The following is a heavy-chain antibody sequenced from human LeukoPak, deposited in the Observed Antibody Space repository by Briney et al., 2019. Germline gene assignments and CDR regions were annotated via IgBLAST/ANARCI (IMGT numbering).Heavy chain of an antibody. CDR1: GFNFQAYS. D-gene: IGHD1-26*01. J-gene: IGHJ4*02. CDR2: ISSNGINV. CDR3: ARDLSGPYYRLYFDY. Sequence: PGGSLRLSCAASGFNFQAYSLHWVRQTSGKGLEWLALISSNGINVHYADSVKGRFTISRDNSRDTLYLQMTTLTAEDTAIYFCARDLSGPYYRLYFDYWGQGALVTVSS. V-gene: IGHV3-30*03.